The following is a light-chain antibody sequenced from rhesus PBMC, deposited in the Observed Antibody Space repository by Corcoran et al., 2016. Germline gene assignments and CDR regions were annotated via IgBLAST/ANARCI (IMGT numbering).Light chain of an antibody. CDR2: AAS. CDR1: QTISSY. V-gene: IGKV1-44*03. Sequence: DIQMTQSPSSLSASVGDRVTITCRASQTISSYLAWYQQKPGKVPKLLIYAASHLQRGVPSRFSGSGSGTDFTLTISSLQPEDVATYYCQQHNSHPPTFGQGTKVEIK. CDR3: QQHNSHPPT. J-gene: IGKJ1*01.